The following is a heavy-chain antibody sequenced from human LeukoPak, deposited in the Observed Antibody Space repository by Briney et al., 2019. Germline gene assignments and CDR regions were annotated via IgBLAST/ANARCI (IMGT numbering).Heavy chain of an antibody. V-gene: IGHV4-4*02. CDR1: GGSISSSYW. D-gene: IGHD3-10*01. CDR3: ARDAGRGSGSF. J-gene: IGHJ4*02. CDR2: IYHSGSA. Sequence: PSETLSLTCAVSGGSISSSYWWSWVRQPPGKGLQWIGEIYHSGSANYNPSLKSRVTISVDESKNQFSLNLTSVTAADTALYYCARDAGRGSGSFWGQGTLVTVSS.